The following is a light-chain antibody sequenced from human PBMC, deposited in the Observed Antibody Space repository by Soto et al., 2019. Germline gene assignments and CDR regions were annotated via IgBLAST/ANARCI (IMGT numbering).Light chain of an antibody. CDR2: AAS. V-gene: IGKV1-27*01. Sequence: DIQMTQSPSSLSASVGDRVTITCRASQGIDSNLAWYQQKAGKAPKLLIYAASTLQSGVPFRFSGSGSGTEFTLIISSLQPDDVATYFCQKYDSAPLTFGGVTEVEIK. CDR3: QKYDSAPLT. J-gene: IGKJ4*01. CDR1: QGIDSN.